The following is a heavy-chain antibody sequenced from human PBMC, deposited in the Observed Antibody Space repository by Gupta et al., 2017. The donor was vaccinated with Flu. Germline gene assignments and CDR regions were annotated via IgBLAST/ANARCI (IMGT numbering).Heavy chain of an antibody. CDR3: ARKGGGHCSGGTCYSFDY. V-gene: IGHV1-69*01. Sequence: GQGLEWIGGILPVFGPTKYEQKFQGRGTITADESTNTAYLELSSLRSEDTAVYYCARKGGGHCSGGTCYSFDYWGQGTLVTVSS. CDR2: ILPVFGPT. J-gene: IGHJ4*02. D-gene: IGHD2-15*01.